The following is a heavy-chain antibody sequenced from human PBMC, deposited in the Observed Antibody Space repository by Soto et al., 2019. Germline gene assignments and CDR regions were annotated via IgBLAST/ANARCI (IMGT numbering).Heavy chain of an antibody. CDR1: GFTFSSYG. V-gene: IGHV3-13*01. D-gene: IGHD3-16*01. Sequence: PGGSLRLSCAASGFTFSSYGMHWVRQATGKGLEWVSAIGTAGDTYYPGSVKGRFTISRENAKNSLYLQMNSLRAGDTAVYYCARNLITDWYFDLWGRGTLVTVSS. CDR2: IGTAGDT. CDR3: ARNLITDWYFDL. J-gene: IGHJ2*01.